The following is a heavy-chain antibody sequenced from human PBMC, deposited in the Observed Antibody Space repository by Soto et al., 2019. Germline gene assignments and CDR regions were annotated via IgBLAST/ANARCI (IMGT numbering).Heavy chain of an antibody. CDR2: INPNSGGT. J-gene: IGHJ6*02. CDR1: GYTFTDYY. V-gene: IGHV1-2*04. CDR3: ARKGKEYYYGMDV. Sequence: QVQLVQSGAEVKKPGASVQVSCKASGYTFTDYYMQWVRQAPGQGLEWMGWINPNSGGTNYAQKFQGWVTMTRDTSITTVYMELSRLKSDDTAVYYCARKGKEYYYGMDVWGQGTTVTVSS. D-gene: IGHD3-10*01.